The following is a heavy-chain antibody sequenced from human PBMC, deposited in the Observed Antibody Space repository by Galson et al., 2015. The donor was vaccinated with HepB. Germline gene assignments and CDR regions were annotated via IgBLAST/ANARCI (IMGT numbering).Heavy chain of an antibody. CDR1: EFILSMYW. CDR3: ARVKRGEWYSFYYYSTDV. D-gene: IGHD3-10*01. CDR2: IKEDGSEK. V-gene: IGHV3-7*02. J-gene: IGHJ6*02. Sequence: SLRLSCAASEFILSMYWMNWVRQAPGKGLEWVANIKEDGSEKNYVDSVKGRFTISRDNAKNSLYLQMNSLRAEDTAVYYCARVKRGEWYSFYYYSTDVWGQGTTVAVSS.